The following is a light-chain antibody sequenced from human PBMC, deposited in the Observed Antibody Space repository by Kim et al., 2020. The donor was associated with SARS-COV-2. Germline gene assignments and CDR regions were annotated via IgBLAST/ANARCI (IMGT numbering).Light chain of an antibody. CDR1: YIGGKI. J-gene: IGLJ1*01. CDR3: QVWDSSSDHYV. CDR2: DDS. Sequence: ARIQTAGISCRGSYIGGKIVHWHHKKTGRDHVLVVYDDSDRPSGIPDRFAGTDTGNTATLTISTVEAGHEAEYYCQVWDSSSDHYVFGTGTKVTV. V-gene: IGLV3-21*02.